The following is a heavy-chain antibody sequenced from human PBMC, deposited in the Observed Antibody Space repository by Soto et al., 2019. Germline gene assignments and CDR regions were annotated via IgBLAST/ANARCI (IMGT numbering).Heavy chain of an antibody. D-gene: IGHD5-12*01. Sequence: ASVKVSCKASGYTFTGHYIHWVRQAPEQGPEWMGEIGPESGATRYAQKFQGRVTMTRDMSITTVYMELSNLSPDDTAVYYCGRGRSGQIVVFYWGQGTPVTVSS. V-gene: IGHV1-2*02. J-gene: IGHJ4*02. CDR3: GRGRSGQIVVFY. CDR2: IGPESGAT. CDR1: GYTFTGHY.